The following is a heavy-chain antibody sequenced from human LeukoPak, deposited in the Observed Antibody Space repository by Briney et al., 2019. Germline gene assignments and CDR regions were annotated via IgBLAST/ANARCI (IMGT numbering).Heavy chain of an antibody. Sequence: PSETLSLTCAVYGGSFSGYYWSWIRQPPGKGLEWIGEINHSGSTNYNPSIKSRVTISVDTSKNHFSLKLSSVTAADTAVYYCARERVVGATSHFDYWGQGTLVTVSS. CDR2: INHSGST. D-gene: IGHD1-26*01. V-gene: IGHV4-34*01. CDR3: ARERVVGATSHFDY. J-gene: IGHJ4*02. CDR1: GGSFSGYY.